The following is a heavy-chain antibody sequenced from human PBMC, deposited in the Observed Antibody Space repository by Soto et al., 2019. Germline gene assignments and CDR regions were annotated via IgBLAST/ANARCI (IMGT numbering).Heavy chain of an antibody. D-gene: IGHD3-22*01. CDR3: ARPYYYDSSGYQYFQH. Sequence: QVQLVQSGAAVKTPGSSVKVSCTASGGTFSSYAIIWVRQAPGQGLEWMGGIIPIFGTANYAQKFQGRVTITADESTSTAYMELSSLRSEDTAVYYCARPYYYDSSGYQYFQHWCQGTLVTVSS. CDR2: IIPIFGTA. V-gene: IGHV1-69*01. CDR1: GGTFSSYA. J-gene: IGHJ1*01.